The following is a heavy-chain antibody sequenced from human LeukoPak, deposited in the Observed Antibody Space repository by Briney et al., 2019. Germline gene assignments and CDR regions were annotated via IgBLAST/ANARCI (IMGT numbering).Heavy chain of an antibody. CDR3: ARDRVGTAMVDY. D-gene: IGHD5-18*01. V-gene: IGHV1-18*01. Sequence: VASVKVSCKASGYTFTSYGISWVRQAPGQGLEWMGWISAYNGNTNYAQKLQGRVTMTTDTSTSTACMELRSLRSDDTAVYYCARDRVGTAMVDYWGQGTLVTVSS. CDR2: ISAYNGNT. J-gene: IGHJ4*02. CDR1: GYTFTSYG.